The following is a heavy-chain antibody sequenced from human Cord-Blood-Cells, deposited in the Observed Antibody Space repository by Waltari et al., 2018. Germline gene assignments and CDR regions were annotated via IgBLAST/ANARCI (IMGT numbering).Heavy chain of an antibody. CDR3: ASAAVDY. CDR2: INAGNDNT. CDR1: GYTFTSYA. J-gene: IGHJ4*02. Sequence: QVQLVQSGAEVKKPGASVKVSCKASGYTFTSYAMHWVRQAPGQRLEWRGWINAGNDNTKYSQKFRGRVTITRDTAASTAYMELSSLRSEDTAVYYCASAAVDYWGQGTLVTVSS. D-gene: IGHD6-13*01. V-gene: IGHV1-3*01.